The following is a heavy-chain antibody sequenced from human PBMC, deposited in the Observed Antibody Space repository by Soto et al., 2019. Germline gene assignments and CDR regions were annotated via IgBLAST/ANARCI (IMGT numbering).Heavy chain of an antibody. J-gene: IGHJ5*02. CDR2: ISAYNGNT. D-gene: IGHD3-22*01. CDR1: GYTFTSYG. CDR3: ARGWIITMMAGDWFDP. Sequence: ASVKVSCKASGYTFTSYGISWVRQAPGQGLEWMGWISAYNGNTNYAQKLQGRVTMTTDTSTSTAYMELRSLRSDDTAVYYCARGWIITMMAGDWFDPWGQGTLVTVSS. V-gene: IGHV1-18*01.